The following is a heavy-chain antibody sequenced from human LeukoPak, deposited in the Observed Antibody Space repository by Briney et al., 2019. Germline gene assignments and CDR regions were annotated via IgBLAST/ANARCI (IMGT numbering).Heavy chain of an antibody. V-gene: IGHV3-23*01. CDR3: AKRTMVRGVYYFDY. CDR1: GFTFSSYA. CDR2: ISGSGGST. Sequence: GGSLRLSCAASGFTFSSYAMSWVRQAPGKGLEWVSAISGSGGSTYYADSVKGRFTITRDNSKNTLYLQMNSLRAEDTAVYYCAKRTMVRGVYYFDYWGQGTLVTVSS. J-gene: IGHJ4*02. D-gene: IGHD3-10*01.